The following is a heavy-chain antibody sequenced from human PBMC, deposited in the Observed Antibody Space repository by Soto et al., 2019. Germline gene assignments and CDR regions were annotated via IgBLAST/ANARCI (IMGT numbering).Heavy chain of an antibody. D-gene: IGHD3-3*01. Sequence: ASVKVSCKASGYTFTSYYMHWVLQAPGQGLEWMGIINPSGGSTSYAQKFQGRVTMTRDTSTSTVYMELSSLRSEDTAVYYYARDFSGDFWSGYYDYWGQGTLVTVSS. CDR3: ARDFSGDFWSGYYDY. CDR2: INPSGGST. J-gene: IGHJ4*02. CDR1: GYTFTSYY. V-gene: IGHV1-46*01.